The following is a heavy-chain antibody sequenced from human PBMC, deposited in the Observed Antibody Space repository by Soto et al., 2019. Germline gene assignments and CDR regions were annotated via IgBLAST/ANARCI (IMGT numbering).Heavy chain of an antibody. CDR3: ARAEYSSGWYYFDY. Sequence: SQTLSLTCAIPGDSVSSNSAAWNWIRQSPSRGLEWLGRTCYRSKWYNDYAVSVKSRITINPDTSKNQFSLQLNSVTPEDTAVYYCARAEYSSGWYYFDYWGQGTLVTVSS. CDR1: GDSVSSNSAA. CDR2: TCYRSKWYN. V-gene: IGHV6-1*01. D-gene: IGHD6-19*01. J-gene: IGHJ4*02.